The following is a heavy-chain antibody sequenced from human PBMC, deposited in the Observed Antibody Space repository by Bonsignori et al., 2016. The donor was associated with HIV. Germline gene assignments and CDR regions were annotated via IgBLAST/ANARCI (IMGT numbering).Heavy chain of an antibody. J-gene: IGHJ4*02. CDR2: MNQDGSVK. Sequence: EVQLVESGGDLVQPGGSLRLSCAVSGFGFSTYWMSWVRQAPGKGLEWLANMNQDGSVKNYVDSVKGRFTISRDNAKNSLYLQMNSLRAEDTAVYYCARAGYSSGYDYWGREP. CDR1: GFGFSTYW. V-gene: IGHV3-7*04. D-gene: IGHD6-19*01. CDR3: ARAGYSSGYDY.